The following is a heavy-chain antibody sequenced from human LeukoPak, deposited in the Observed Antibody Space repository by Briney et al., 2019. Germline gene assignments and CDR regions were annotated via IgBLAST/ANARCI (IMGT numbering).Heavy chain of an antibody. V-gene: IGHV3-23*01. CDR1: GFTFSNYA. CDR2: IIGSSGST. D-gene: IGHD5-12*01. Sequence: GGSLRLSCAASGFTFSNYAMNWVRQAPGKGLEWVSTIIGSSGSTFYADSVKGRFTISKDTSKNTLYLHMSSLRADDTAVYYCAKGGYDYVEVAYFDYWGQGTLVTVSS. CDR3: AKGGYDYVEVAYFDY. J-gene: IGHJ4*02.